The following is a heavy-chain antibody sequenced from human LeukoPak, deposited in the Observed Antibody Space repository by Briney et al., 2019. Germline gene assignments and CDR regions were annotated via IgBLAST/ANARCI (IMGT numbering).Heavy chain of an antibody. CDR1: GFTFSSYW. V-gene: IGHV3-7*01. D-gene: IGHD6-13*01. Sequence: GGSLRLSCAASGFTFSSYWMTWVRQAPGKGLEWVANIKEDGGEGYYVDSVKGRFTISRDNAKNSLYLQMNSLRAEDTAVYYCARRGGSSSWYPFDYWGQGTLVTVSS. J-gene: IGHJ4*02. CDR3: ARRGGSSSWYPFDY. CDR2: IKEDGGEG.